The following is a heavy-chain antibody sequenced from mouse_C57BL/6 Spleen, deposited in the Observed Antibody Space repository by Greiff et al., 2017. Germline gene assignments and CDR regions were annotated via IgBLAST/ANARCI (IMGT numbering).Heavy chain of an antibody. CDR2: IYPGDGDT. CDR3: ARSSYYYGSSYTMDY. CDR1: GYAFSSSW. Sequence: VQLQQSGPELVKPGASVKISCKASGYAFSSSWMNWVKQRPGKGLEWIGRIYPGDGDTNYNGKFKGKATLTADKSSSTAYMQLSSLTSEDSAVYFCARSSYYYGSSYTMDYWGQGTSVTVSS. J-gene: IGHJ4*01. D-gene: IGHD1-1*01. V-gene: IGHV1-82*01.